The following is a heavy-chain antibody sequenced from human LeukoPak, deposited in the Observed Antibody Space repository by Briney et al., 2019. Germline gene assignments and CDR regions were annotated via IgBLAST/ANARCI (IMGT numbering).Heavy chain of an antibody. Sequence: QPGRSLRLSCAASGFTFSSYGMHCVRQAPGKGLEWVALIAEDGSIEKYTDSVKGRFTISRDNSNNTLYLRMNSLRAEDTAVYYCARRVTTGSYFDLWGRGTLVTVSS. CDR2: IAEDGSIE. J-gene: IGHJ2*01. V-gene: IGHV3-30*03. CDR3: ARRVTTGSYFDL. D-gene: IGHD4-17*01. CDR1: GFTFSSYG.